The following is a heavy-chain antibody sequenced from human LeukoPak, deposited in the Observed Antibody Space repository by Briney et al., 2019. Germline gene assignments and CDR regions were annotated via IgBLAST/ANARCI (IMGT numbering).Heavy chain of an antibody. CDR2: IYSGGST. J-gene: IGHJ6*03. V-gene: IGHV3-53*01. D-gene: IGHD6-6*01. CDR3: ARGAIAARGYYYYYMDV. CDR1: GFTVSSNY. Sequence: PGRSLRLSCAASGFTVSSNYMSWVRQAPGKGLEWVSVIYSGGSTYYADSVKGRFTISRDNSKNTLYLQMNSLRAEDTAVYYCARGAIAARGYYYYYMDVWGKGTTVTVSS.